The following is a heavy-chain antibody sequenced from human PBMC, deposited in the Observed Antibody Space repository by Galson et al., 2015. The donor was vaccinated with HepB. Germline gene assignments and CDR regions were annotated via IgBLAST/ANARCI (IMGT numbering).Heavy chain of an antibody. CDR2: ISTYNGNT. CDR1: GYTFTNYG. D-gene: IGHD3-22*01. CDR3: AREVDSSGYRVFDY. V-gene: IGHV1-18*04. Sequence: SVKVSCKASGYTFTNYGINWVRQAPGQGLEWMGWISTYNGNTNYAQKLQGRVTMTTDTSTSTAYMELRSLRSDDTAVYYCAREVDSSGYRVFDYWGQGTMVTVSS. J-gene: IGHJ4*02.